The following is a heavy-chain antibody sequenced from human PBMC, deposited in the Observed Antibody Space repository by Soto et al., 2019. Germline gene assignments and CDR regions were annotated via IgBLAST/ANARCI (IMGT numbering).Heavy chain of an antibody. J-gene: IGHJ5*02. V-gene: IGHV1-18*01. D-gene: IGHD2-15*01. CDR1: GYTLASYG. CDR3: AVDLGYCSGGTCRRNWFDP. CDR2: INTYNGYT. Sequence: ASVKVSCKASGYTLASYGISWVRQAPGQRLEWMGWINTYNGYTNYAQKLQGRVTMTTDTSTSTAYMELRSLRSDDTAVYYCAVDLGYCSGGTCRRNWFDPWGQGTLVTVSS.